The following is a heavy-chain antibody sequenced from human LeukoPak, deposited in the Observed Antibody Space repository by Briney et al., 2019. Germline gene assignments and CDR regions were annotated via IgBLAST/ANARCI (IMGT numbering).Heavy chain of an antibody. D-gene: IGHD6-13*01. V-gene: IGHV3-9*03. CDR2: ISWNSGSI. J-gene: IGHJ3*02. CDR3: AKSQAAAGTWYAFDI. Sequence: GGSLRLSCAASGFTFDDYAMHWVRQAPGKGLEWVSGISWNSGSIGYADSVKGRFTISRDNAKNSLYLQMNSLRAENMALYYCAKSQAAAGTWYAFDIWGQGTMVTVSS. CDR1: GFTFDDYA.